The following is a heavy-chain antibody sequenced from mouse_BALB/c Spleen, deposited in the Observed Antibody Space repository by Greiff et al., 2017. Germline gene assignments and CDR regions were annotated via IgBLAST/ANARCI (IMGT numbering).Heavy chain of an antibody. CDR2: IRNKANGYTT. CDR1: GFTFTDYY. D-gene: IGHD1-1*01. Sequence: EVKLMESGGGLVQPGGSLRLSCATSGFTFTDYYMSWVRQPPGKALEWLGFIRNKANGYTTEYSASVKGRFTISRDNSQSILYLQMNTLRAEDSATYYCARDITTVHYFDYWGQGTTLTVSS. CDR3: ARDITTVHYFDY. J-gene: IGHJ2*01. V-gene: IGHV7-3*02.